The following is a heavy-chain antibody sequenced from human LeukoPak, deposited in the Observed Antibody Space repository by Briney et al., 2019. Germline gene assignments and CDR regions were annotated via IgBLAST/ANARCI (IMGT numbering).Heavy chain of an antibody. CDR2: LSSSGSTI. V-gene: IGHV3-11*04. Sequence: PGGSLRLSCAASGFTFSVYYMSWIRQAPGKGLEWVSYLSSSGSTIYYADSVKGRFTISRDNAKNSLYLQMNSLRGEDTAVYYCARGPEPYSGSYYDYWGQGTLVTVSS. J-gene: IGHJ4*02. D-gene: IGHD1-26*01. CDR1: GFTFSVYY. CDR3: ARGPEPYSGSYYDY.